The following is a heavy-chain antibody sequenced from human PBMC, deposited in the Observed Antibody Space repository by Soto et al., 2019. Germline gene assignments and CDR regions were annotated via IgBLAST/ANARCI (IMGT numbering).Heavy chain of an antibody. V-gene: IGHV3-7*01. D-gene: IGHD3-10*01. CDR2: IKQDGSEK. CDR1: GFSFSDYW. Sequence: EVQLVESGGGLVQPGGSLRLSCAAAGFSFSDYWMTWVRQPPGKGLEWVANIKQDGSEKYYADSVKGRFTISRDNGKSSLYLEKNRLRGEDTAVYYRGRTRAGRTAASYYDYMDVWGKGTTVTVSS. J-gene: IGHJ6*03. CDR3: GRTRAGRTAASYYDYMDV.